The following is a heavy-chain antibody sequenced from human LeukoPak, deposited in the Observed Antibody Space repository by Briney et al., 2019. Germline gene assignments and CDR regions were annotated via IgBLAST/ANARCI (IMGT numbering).Heavy chain of an antibody. J-gene: IGHJ4*02. CDR2: IRDDGSEK. D-gene: IGHD3-10*01. CDR3: ARDYYGSGDY. Sequence: GGSLRLSCVASGFTFNKYWMNWVRQAPGRGLEWVANIRDDGSEKNYVDSVKGRFTISRDNAKNTLYLQMNSLRAEDRAVYYCARDYYGSGDYWGQGTLVTVSS. CDR1: GFTFNKYW. V-gene: IGHV3-7*01.